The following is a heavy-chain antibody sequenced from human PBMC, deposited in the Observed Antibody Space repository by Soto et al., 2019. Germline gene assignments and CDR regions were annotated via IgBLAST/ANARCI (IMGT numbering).Heavy chain of an antibody. J-gene: IGHJ4*02. CDR3: ARDAPPEEY. CDR2: ISGYNGNT. V-gene: IGHV1-18*01. Sequence: GASVKVSCKASGYTFSNYGFSWVRQAPGQGLEWMGWISGYNGNTNYAERLQGRVTMTTDTSTSTAYMELKSLRYDDTAVYYCARDAPPEEYWGQGTLVTVSS. CDR1: GYTFSNYG.